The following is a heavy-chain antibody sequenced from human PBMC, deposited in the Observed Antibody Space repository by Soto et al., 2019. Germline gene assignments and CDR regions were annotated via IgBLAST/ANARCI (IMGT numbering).Heavy chain of an antibody. CDR3: AREGEMPYYYYGLDV. V-gene: IGHV1-18*01. Sequence: QVQLVQSGAEVRKPGASVKVSCKASGYTFTTCGISWVRQGPGQGLEWMGWISGYNGHTKYAQKFQGRVTMTTDTSTSTVYMDLRSLRSDDTAVYYCAREGEMPYYYYGLDVWGQGTTVTVSS. CDR2: ISGYNGHT. D-gene: IGHD3-16*01. CDR1: GYTFTTCG. J-gene: IGHJ6*02.